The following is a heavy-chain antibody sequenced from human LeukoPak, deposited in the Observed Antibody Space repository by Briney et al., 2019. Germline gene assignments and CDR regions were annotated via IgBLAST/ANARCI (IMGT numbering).Heavy chain of an antibody. CDR1: GYTFIDYY. CDR2: INSKSGGT. J-gene: IGHJ1*01. CDR3: ARGHDSSPSYDY. D-gene: IGHD3-22*01. V-gene: IGHV1-2*02. Sequence: GASVKVSCKTSGYTFIDYYVLWVRQAPGQGLEWLGWINSKSGGTKYAQKFQGRVTMTRDTSTTTAYKELSGLRSDDTAVYYCARGHDSSPSYDYWGQGTLVTVSS.